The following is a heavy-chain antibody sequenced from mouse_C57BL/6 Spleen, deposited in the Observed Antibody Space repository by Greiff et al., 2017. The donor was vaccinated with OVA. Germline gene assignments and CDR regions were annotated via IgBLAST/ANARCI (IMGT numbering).Heavy chain of an antibody. CDR2: IDPSDSYT. Sequence: QVQLQQPGAELVRPGTSVKLSCKASGYTFTSYWMHWVKQRPGQGLEWIGVIDPSDSYTNYNQKFKGKATLTVDTSSSTAYMQLSSLTSEDSAVYYCARGITTVTYFDYWGQGTTLTVSS. D-gene: IGHD1-1*01. V-gene: IGHV1-59*01. CDR3: ARGITTVTYFDY. CDR1: GYTFTSYW. J-gene: IGHJ2*01.